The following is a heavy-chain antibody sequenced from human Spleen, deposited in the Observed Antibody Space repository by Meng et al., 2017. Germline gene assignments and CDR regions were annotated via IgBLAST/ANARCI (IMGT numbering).Heavy chain of an antibody. V-gene: IGHV3-21*02. CDR3: ARDISA. J-gene: IGHJ4*02. CDR2: ISSTRVYI. Sequence: EVQLVESGGGLVKPGGSLRLSCAASGFSVSSSSMNWVRQAPGKGLEWVSSISSTRVYIYYADSVKGRVTISRDDATNSLFLQMNSLRAEDTALYYCARDISAWGQGTLVTVSS. CDR1: GFSVSSSS.